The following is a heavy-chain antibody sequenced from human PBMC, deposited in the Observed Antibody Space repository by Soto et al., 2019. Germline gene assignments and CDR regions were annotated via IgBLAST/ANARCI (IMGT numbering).Heavy chain of an antibody. Sequence: GGSLRLSCAASGFTFSSYGMHWVRQAPGKGLEWVAVIWYDGSNKYYADSVKGRFTISRDNSKNTLYLQMNSLRAEDTAVYYCARGASGYSYGYENYFDYWGQGTLVTVSS. CDR2: IWYDGSNK. V-gene: IGHV3-33*01. D-gene: IGHD5-18*01. CDR1: GFTFSSYG. J-gene: IGHJ4*02. CDR3: ARGASGYSYGYENYFDY.